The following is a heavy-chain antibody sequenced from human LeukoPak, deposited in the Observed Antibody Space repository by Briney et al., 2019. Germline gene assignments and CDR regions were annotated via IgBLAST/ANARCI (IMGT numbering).Heavy chain of an antibody. CDR1: GGSISSYY. Sequence: PSETLSLTCTVSGGSISSYYWSWIRQPAGKGLEWIGRIYTSGSTNYNPSLKSRVTMSVDTSKNQFSLKLSSVTAADTAVYYCARPQQQWLAPTDAFDIWGQGTMVTVSS. D-gene: IGHD6-19*01. CDR2: IYTSGST. V-gene: IGHV4-4*07. J-gene: IGHJ3*02. CDR3: ARPQQQWLAPTDAFDI.